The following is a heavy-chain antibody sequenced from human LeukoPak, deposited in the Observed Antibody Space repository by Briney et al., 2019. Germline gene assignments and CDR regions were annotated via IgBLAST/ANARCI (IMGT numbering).Heavy chain of an antibody. J-gene: IGHJ4*02. V-gene: IGHV3-23*01. CDR3: ARAPSPGDSSGFISGGY. D-gene: IGHD3-22*01. CDR1: GFTFSSYA. CDR2: ISGSGGST. Sequence: PGGSLRLSCAASGFTFSSYAMSWVRQAPGKGLEWVSTISGSGGSTYYADSVKGRFTISRDNSKNTLYLQMNSLRAEDTAVYYCARAPSPGDSSGFISGGYWGQGTLVTVSS.